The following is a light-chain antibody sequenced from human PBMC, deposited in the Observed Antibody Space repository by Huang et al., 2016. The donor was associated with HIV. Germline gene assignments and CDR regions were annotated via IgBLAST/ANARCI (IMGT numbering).Light chain of an antibody. Sequence: DIQMTQSPSSLSASVGDRVTITCKASQDISTYLNWYQQKPGKAPKVLIYAASNLETGVPSRFSGSGSGTSFTFTINSLQPEDIATYYCQQYDNLPITFGQGTRLEI. V-gene: IGKV1-33*01. CDR3: QQYDNLPIT. CDR2: AAS. J-gene: IGKJ5*01. CDR1: QDISTY.